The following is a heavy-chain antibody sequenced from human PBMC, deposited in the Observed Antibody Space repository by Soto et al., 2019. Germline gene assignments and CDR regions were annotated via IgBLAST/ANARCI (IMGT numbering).Heavy chain of an antibody. CDR1: GFTFSSYA. Sequence: GSLRLSCAASGFTFSSYAMSWVRQALGKGLEWVSAISGSAGSTYYADSVKARFTISRDNSKNTLYLQMNSLRAEETAVYYCAKDPTPMGKSAFDIWGQGTMVTVPS. V-gene: IGHV3-23*01. J-gene: IGHJ3*02. CDR2: ISGSAGST. D-gene: IGHD3-10*01. CDR3: AKDPTPMGKSAFDI.